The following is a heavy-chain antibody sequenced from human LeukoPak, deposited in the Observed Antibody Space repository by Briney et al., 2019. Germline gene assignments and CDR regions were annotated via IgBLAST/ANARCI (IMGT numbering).Heavy chain of an antibody. CDR3: ARDASQLSHKFDY. V-gene: IGHV4-39*07. J-gene: IGHJ4*02. D-gene: IGHD5-18*01. Sequence: SETLWLTCTVSGGSISSSSYYWGWIRQPPGKGLEWIGSIYYGGSSYYNPSLKSRVSISVDRSKNQFSLKLSSVTAADTAVYYCARDASQLSHKFDYWGQGTLVTVSS. CDR2: IYYGGSS. CDR1: GGSISSSSYY.